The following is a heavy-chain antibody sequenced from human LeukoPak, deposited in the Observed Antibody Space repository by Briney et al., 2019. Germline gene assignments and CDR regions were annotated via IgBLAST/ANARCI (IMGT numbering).Heavy chain of an antibody. V-gene: IGHV3-21*01. CDR1: GFTIGTKH. CDR2: ISSSSDYM. J-gene: IGHJ6*04. CDR3: ASPAPPAPGTTLPPSYSLYYWLV. Sequence: PGGSLRLSCAPSGFTIGTKHVNGVRQAPGKGPEWVSSISSSSDYMYYADSVKGRFTISRDNAENLLYLQMNSRRVADTPVYCCASPAPPAPGTTLPPSYSLYYWLVGAKGTAVTVSS. D-gene: IGHD1/OR15-1a*01.